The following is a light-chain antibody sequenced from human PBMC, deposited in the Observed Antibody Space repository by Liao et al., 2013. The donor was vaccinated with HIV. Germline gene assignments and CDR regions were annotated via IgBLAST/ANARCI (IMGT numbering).Light chain of an antibody. Sequence: SYELTQPPSVSVSPGQTATFTCSGDRLGDKYTCWYQQKPGQSPILVIYQDTKRPSGIPERFSGSTSGNTATLTISGTQAMDEADYYRHVWDTNSDQSVFGGGTKLTVL. V-gene: IGLV3-1*01. CDR1: RLGDKY. J-gene: IGLJ3*02. CDR2: QDT. CDR3: HVWDTNSDQSV.